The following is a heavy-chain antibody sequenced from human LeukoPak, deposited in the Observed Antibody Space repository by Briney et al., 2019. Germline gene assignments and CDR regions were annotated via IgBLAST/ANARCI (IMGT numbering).Heavy chain of an antibody. CDR1: GGSFSNYY. Sequence: SETLSLTCAVYGGSFSNYYWSWIRQPPGKGLEWIGEINDSGRTNYNPSLMSRVTVSVGTSKNQFFLRLTSVTATDTAVYYCARRWNYGRNYYIDVWGKGATVSVSS. CDR3: ARRWNYGRNYYIDV. D-gene: IGHD1-7*01. V-gene: IGHV4-34*01. CDR2: INDSGRT. J-gene: IGHJ6*03.